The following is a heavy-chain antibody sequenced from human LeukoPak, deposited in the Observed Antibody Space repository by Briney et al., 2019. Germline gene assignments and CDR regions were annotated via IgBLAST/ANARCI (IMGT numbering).Heavy chain of an antibody. CDR2: MNPNSGRT. J-gene: IGHJ5*02. CDR1: GYTFTGYY. D-gene: IGHD6-13*01. V-gene: IGHV1-8*03. Sequence: ASVKVSCKASGYTFTGYYMHWVRQAPGQGLEWMGWMNPNSGRTGYAQNFQGRITITRSTSISTAYMELSSLRSEDTAVYYCARLRSRQLVRGSWFDPWGQGTLVTVSS. CDR3: ARLRSRQLVRGSWFDP.